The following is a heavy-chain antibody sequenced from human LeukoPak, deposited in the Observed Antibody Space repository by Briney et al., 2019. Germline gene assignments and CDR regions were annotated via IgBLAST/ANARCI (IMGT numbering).Heavy chain of an antibody. CDR3: ARAPLTYYYGSGSSKSPNFDY. J-gene: IGHJ4*02. V-gene: IGHV4-39*07. CDR2: IYYSGST. CDR1: GGSISSSSYY. Sequence: SETLSLTCTVSGGSISSSSYYWGWIRQPPGKGLEWIGSIYYSGSTYYNPSLKSRVTISVDTSKNQFSLKLSSVTAADTAVYYCARAPLTYYYGSGSSKSPNFDYWGQGTLVTVSS. D-gene: IGHD3-10*01.